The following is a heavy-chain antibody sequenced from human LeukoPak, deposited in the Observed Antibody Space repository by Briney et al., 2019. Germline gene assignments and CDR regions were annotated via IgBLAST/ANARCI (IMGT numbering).Heavy chain of an antibody. J-gene: IGHJ5*02. CDR1: GGTISSSSYY. CDR3: ARQGANWFDP. V-gene: IGHV4-39*01. D-gene: IGHD3-16*01. CDR2: IYYSGST. Sequence: PSETLSLTCTVSGGTISSSSYYWGWIRQSPGKGLEWIGSIYYSGSTYYNPSLKSRVTMSVDTSKNQFSLKLSSVTAADTAVYCCARQGANWFDPWGQGTLVTVSS.